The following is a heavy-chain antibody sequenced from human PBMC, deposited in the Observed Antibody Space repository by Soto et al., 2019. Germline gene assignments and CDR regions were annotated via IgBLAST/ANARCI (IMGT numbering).Heavy chain of an antibody. CDR3: ARGVVGASTGFQH. CDR1: GGSISSFH. V-gene: IGHV4-59*01. Sequence: SETLSLTCTVPGGSISSFHWSWIRQPPGKGLEWIGFISNSGSTNYNPSLKSRVTISLDTSKNQFSLKLSSVSAADTAVYYCARGVVGASTGFQHWGQGTMVTVYS. D-gene: IGHD1-26*01. J-gene: IGHJ1*01. CDR2: ISNSGST.